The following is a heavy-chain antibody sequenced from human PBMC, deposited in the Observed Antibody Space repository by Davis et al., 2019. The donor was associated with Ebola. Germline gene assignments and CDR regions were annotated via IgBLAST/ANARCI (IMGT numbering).Heavy chain of an antibody. J-gene: IGHJ6*02. Sequence: GGSLRLSCAASGFTFSSYAMSWVRQAPGKGLEWVSGISGSGGTTSYADSVKGRFTISRDNSKNTLYLQMNSLRAEDTAVYYCAKGDCSGGSCYGVDVWGQGTTVTVSS. CDR1: GFTFSSYA. CDR2: ISGSGGTT. V-gene: IGHV3-23*01. D-gene: IGHD2-15*01. CDR3: AKGDCSGGSCYGVDV.